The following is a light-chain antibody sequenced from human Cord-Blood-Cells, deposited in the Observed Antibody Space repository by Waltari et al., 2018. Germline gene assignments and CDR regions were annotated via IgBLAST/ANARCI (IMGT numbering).Light chain of an antibody. Sequence: SYELTQPPSVSVSPGQTASITCSGDKLGDKYACWYQQKPGQSPVLVIYQDSKRPSGIPERFSRSHSGNTATLTISGTQAMDEADYYCQAWDSSIVVFGGGTKLTVL. J-gene: IGLJ2*01. CDR2: QDS. V-gene: IGLV3-1*01. CDR1: KLGDKY. CDR3: QAWDSSIVV.